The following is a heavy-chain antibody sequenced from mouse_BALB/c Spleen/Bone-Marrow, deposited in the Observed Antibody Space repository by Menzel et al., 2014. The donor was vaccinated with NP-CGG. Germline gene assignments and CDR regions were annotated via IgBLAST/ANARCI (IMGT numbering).Heavy chain of an antibody. D-gene: IGHD1-2*01. Sequence: VQLQQSGPERVKPGASVKISCKTSGYTFTEYTMHWVKQSHGKSLEWIGGINPNNGGTIYNQKFKGKATLTVDKSSSTAYMELRSLTSEDSAVYYCARKDYGYNYVMDYWGQGTSVTVSS. V-gene: IGHV1-18*01. CDR2: INPNNGGT. J-gene: IGHJ4*01. CDR3: ARKDYGYNYVMDY. CDR1: GYTFTEYT.